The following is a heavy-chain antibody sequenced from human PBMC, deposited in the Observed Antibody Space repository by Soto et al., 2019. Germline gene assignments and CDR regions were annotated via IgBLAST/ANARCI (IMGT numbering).Heavy chain of an antibody. D-gene: IGHD3-3*01. CDR1: GGSISSGDYY. CDR2: IYYSGST. V-gene: IGHV4-30-4*01. J-gene: IGHJ4*02. Sequence: QVQLQESGPGLVKPSQTLSLTCTVSGGSISSGDYYWSWIRQPPGKGLEWIGYIYYSGSTYYSPSLKSRVTITVDTSKNQFSLKLSSVTAADPAVYYCASSPWSGYYTAFDYWGQGTLVTVSS. CDR3: ASSPWSGYYTAFDY.